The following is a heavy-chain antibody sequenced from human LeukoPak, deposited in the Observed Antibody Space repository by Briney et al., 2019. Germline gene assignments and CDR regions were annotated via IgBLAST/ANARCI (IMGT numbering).Heavy chain of an antibody. CDR3: ARHALGYCSGGSCFEVRVFDP. V-gene: IGHV5-51*01. Sequence: GESLKISCKGSGYSFTSYWIGWVRQMPGKGLEWMGIIYPGDSDTRYSPSFQGQVTISADKSISTAYLQWSSLKASDTAMYYCARHALGYCSGGSCFEVRVFDPCGQGSLVTVSS. CDR2: IYPGDSDT. D-gene: IGHD2-15*01. CDR1: GYSFTSYW. J-gene: IGHJ5*02.